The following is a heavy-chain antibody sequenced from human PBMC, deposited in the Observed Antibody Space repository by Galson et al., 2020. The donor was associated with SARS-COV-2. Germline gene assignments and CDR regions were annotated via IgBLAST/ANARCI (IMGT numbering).Heavy chain of an antibody. CDR3: ARIPTAEPDCSGGSCYSVYYYGMDV. J-gene: IGHJ6*02. V-gene: IGHV2-70*01. Sequence: SGPTLVKPTQTLTLTCTFSGFSLSTSGMCVSWIRQPPGKALEWLALIDWDDDKYYSTSLKTRLPISKDTSKNQVVLTMTNMDPVDTATYYCARIPTAEPDCSGGSCYSVYYYGMDVWGQGTTVTVSS. D-gene: IGHD2-15*01. CDR2: IDWDDDK. CDR1: GFSLSTSGMC.